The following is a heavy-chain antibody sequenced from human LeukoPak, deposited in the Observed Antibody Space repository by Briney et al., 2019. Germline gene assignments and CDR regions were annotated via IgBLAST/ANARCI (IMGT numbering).Heavy chain of an antibody. CDR2: ISSSGSTI. D-gene: IGHD4-17*01. CDR1: GFTFSSYE. J-gene: IGHJ4*02. Sequence: GGSLRLSCAASGFTFSSYEMNWVRQAPGKGLEWVSYISSSGSTIYYADSVKGRFTISRDNAKNSLYLQMNSLRAEDTAVYYCARGYYADYGDHWGQGTLVTVSS. CDR3: ARGYYADYGDH. V-gene: IGHV3-48*03.